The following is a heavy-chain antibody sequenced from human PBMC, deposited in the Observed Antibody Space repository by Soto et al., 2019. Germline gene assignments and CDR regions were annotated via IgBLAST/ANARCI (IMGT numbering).Heavy chain of an antibody. J-gene: IGHJ4*02. V-gene: IGHV3-74*01. CDR1: GFTFSSYW. CDR2: INSDGSST. Sequence: GGSLRLSCAASGFTFSSYWMHWVRQAPGKGLVWVSRINSDGSSTSYADSVKGRFTISRDNAKNTLYLQMNSLRAEDTAVYYCARESGGSYFPPNRTPFDYWGQGTLVTVSS. CDR3: ARESGGSYFPPNRTPFDY. D-gene: IGHD1-26*01.